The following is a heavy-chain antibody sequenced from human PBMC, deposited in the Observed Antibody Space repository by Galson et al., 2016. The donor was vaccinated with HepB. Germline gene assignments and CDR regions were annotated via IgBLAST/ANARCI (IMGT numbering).Heavy chain of an antibody. CDR1: GGSITTGSYQ. CDR3: AKYNYGSGSTSRGGMDV. Sequence: SETLSLTCTVSGGSITTGSYQWVWIRQPPGKGLECIGNIYYTGDTYYKSSLNSRVTISVDTSKNQFSLKLSSVTAADTAGYYCAKYNYGSGSTSRGGMDVWGQGTTVTVSS. V-gene: IGHV4-39*01. J-gene: IGHJ6*02. D-gene: IGHD3-10*01. CDR2: IYYTGDT.